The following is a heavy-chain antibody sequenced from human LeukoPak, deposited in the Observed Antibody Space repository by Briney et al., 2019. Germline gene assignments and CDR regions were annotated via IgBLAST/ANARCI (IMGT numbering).Heavy chain of an antibody. D-gene: IGHD3-3*01. CDR2: IKSKTDGGTT. CDR3: TTQYYDFWGGGYYHSRELFY. V-gene: IGHV3-15*01. J-gene: IGHJ4*02. Sequence: GGSLRLSCAASGFTFSNAWMSWVRQAPGKGLEWVGRIKSKTDGGTTDYAAPVKGRFTISRDDSKNTLYLQMNSLKTEDTAVYYCTTQYYDFWGGGYYHSRELFYWGQGTLVTVSS. CDR1: GFTFSNAW.